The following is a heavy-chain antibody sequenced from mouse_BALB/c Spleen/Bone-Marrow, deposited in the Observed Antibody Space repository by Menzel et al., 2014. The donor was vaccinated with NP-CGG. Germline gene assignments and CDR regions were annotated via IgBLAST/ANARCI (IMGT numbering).Heavy chain of an antibody. CDR2: IYPGNSDT. CDR1: GYTFTSYW. V-gene: IGHV1-5*01. Sequence: EVQLQQSGTVLARPGASVKMSCKASGYTFTSYWMHWVKQRPGQGLEWIGAIYPGNSDTSYNQKFKGKAKLTAVTSTSTAYMDLSSLTNEDSAVYYCTRGITTVVATRAMDYWGQGTSATVSS. D-gene: IGHD1-1*01. J-gene: IGHJ4*01. CDR3: TRGITTVVATRAMDY.